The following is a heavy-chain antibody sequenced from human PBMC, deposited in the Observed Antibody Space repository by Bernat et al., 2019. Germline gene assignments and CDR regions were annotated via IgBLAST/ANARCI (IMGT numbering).Heavy chain of an antibody. CDR2: INPNSGGT. J-gene: IGHJ6*03. Sequence: QVQLVQSGAEVKKPGASVKVSCKASGYTFTGYYMHWVRQAPGQGLEWMGRINPNSGGTNYAQKFQGRVTMTRDTSISTAYMELSRLRSDDTAVYYCARDEGSTSQYYYYYMDVWGKGNTVTVSS. V-gene: IGHV1-2*06. D-gene: IGHD2-2*01. CDR3: ARDEGSTSQYYYYYMDV. CDR1: GYTFTGYY.